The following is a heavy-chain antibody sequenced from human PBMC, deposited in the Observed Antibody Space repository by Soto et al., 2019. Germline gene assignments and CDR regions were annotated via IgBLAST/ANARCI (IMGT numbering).Heavy chain of an antibody. D-gene: IGHD3-3*01. J-gene: IGHJ4*02. Sequence: SXTPSLTGTVSGGSVSSCASFWTWIRQPPGEGVEWIGHIYNSGSTYSNPSLRGRVTISVDTSKSQFSLKLSSVTAADTAVYYCARGPSADKIDFWGQGTLVTVSS. CDR1: GGSVSSCASF. CDR2: IYNSGST. V-gene: IGHV4-30-4*01. CDR3: ARGPSADKIDF.